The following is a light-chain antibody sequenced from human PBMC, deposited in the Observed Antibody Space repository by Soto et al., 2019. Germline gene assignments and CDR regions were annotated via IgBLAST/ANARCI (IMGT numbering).Light chain of an antibody. CDR1: SGDVGAYNH. V-gene: IGLV2-14*01. Sequence: QSALTQPASVSGSPGQSITISCTGSSGDVGAYNHVSWYQQYPGKAPKLMICEVSNRPSGVSNRFSGSKSGNTASLTISGLQAEDEADYYCSSYTSSSTLEVFGTGTKLTVL. J-gene: IGLJ1*01. CDR3: SSYTSSSTLEV. CDR2: EVS.